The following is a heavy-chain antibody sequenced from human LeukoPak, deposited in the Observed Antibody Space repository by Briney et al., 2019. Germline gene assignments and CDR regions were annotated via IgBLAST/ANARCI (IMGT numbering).Heavy chain of an antibody. V-gene: IGHV4-31*03. CDR2: IYYSGST. D-gene: IGHD2-15*01. J-gene: IGHJ5*02. Sequence: SQTLSLTCTVSGGSISSGGYYWSWIRQHPGKVLEWIGYIYYSGSTYYNPSLKSRVTISVDTSKNQFSLKLSSVTAADTAVYYCARSVSCSGGSCYYNWFDPWGQGTLVTVSS. CDR1: GGSISSGGYY. CDR3: ARSVSCSGGSCYYNWFDP.